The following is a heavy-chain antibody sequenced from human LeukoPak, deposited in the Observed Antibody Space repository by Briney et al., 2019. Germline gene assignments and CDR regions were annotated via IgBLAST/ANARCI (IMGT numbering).Heavy chain of an antibody. CDR3: ARDRGYSSGWYYFDY. J-gene: IGHJ4*02. D-gene: IGHD6-19*01. V-gene: IGHV3-30-3*01. CDR1: GFTFSSYA. CDR2: ISYDGSNK. Sequence: GGSLRLSCAASGFTFSSYAMHWVRQAPGKGLEWVAVISYDGSNKYYADSVKGRFTISRDNSKNTLYLQMNSLRAEDTAVYYCARDRGYSSGWYYFDYWGQGTLVTVSS.